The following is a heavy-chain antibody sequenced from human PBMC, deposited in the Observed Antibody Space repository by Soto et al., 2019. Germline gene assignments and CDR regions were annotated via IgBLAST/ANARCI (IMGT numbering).Heavy chain of an antibody. V-gene: IGHV4-39*01. J-gene: IGHJ6*02. D-gene: IGHD6-13*01. CDR2: IYYSGST. CDR1: GGSISSSSYY. Sequence: SETLSLTCTVSGGSISSSSYYWGWIRQPPGKGLEWIGSIYYSGSTYYNPSLKSRVTISLDTSNTQFSQKLSSVTAADTAVYYCATPYSSSWYRGYYYGMDVWGQGTTVTVSS. CDR3: ATPYSSSWYRGYYYGMDV.